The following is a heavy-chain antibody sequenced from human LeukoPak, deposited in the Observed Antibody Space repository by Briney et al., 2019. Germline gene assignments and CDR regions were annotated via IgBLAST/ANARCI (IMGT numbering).Heavy chain of an antibody. CDR1: GIIFSPYA. CDR2: ISGSSSGSTSIT. CDR3: ARDFWSGYYTED. D-gene: IGHD3-3*01. V-gene: IGHV3-48*04. J-gene: IGHJ4*02. Sequence: GGSLRLSCEFSGIIFSPYAMNWVRQAPGKGLEWISYISGSSSGSTSITQYADSVKQRFTISRDNAKNSLYLQMDSLSAEDTAVYYCARDFWSGYYTEDWGQGALVIVSS.